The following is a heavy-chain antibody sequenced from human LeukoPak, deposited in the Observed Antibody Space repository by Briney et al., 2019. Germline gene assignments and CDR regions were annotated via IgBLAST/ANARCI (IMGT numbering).Heavy chain of an antibody. CDR1: GYTFTSYG. CDR3: ARYSSSWYGLSYYYGMDV. V-gene: IGHV1-8*02. J-gene: IGHJ6*02. CDR2: MNPNSGNT. D-gene: IGHD6-13*01. Sequence: GASVKVSCKASGYTFTSYGISWVRQAPGQGLEWMGWMNPNSGNTGYAQKFQGRVTMTRNTSISTAYMELSSLRSEDTAVYYCARYSSSWYGLSYYYGMDVWGQGTTVTVSS.